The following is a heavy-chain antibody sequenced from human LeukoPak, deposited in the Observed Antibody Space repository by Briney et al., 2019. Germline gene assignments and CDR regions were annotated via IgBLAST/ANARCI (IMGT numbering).Heavy chain of an antibody. CDR2: ISSSSSYI. CDR1: GFTFSSYI. D-gene: IGHD2-8*02. J-gene: IGHJ4*02. CDR3: ARDDPLVLNPPDY. Sequence: PGGSLRLSCAASGFTFSSYIMNWVRQAPGKGLEWVSSISSSSSYIYYADSVKGRFTISRDNAKNSLYLQMNSLRAEDTAVYYCARDDPLVLNPPDYWGQGTLVTVSS. V-gene: IGHV3-21*01.